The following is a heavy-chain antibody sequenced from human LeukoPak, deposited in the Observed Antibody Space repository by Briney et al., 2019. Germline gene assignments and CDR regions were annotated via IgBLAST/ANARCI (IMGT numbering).Heavy chain of an antibody. D-gene: IGHD4-23*01. CDR2: IIPIFGTA. V-gene: IGHV1-69*13. CDR1: GGTFSSYA. CDR3: ARQGGQYGGNYWFDP. J-gene: IGHJ5*02. Sequence: SVKVSCKASGGTFSSYAISWVRQAPGQGLEWMGGIIPIFGTANYAQKFQGRVTITADESTSTAYMELSSLRSEDTAVYYCARQGGQYGGNYWFDPWGQGTLVTVSS.